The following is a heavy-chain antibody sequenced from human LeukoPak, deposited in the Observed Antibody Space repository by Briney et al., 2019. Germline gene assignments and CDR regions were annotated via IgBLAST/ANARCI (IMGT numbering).Heavy chain of an antibody. CDR2: INHSGST. J-gene: IGHJ6*03. D-gene: IGHD3-10*01. CDR1: GGSFSGYY. CDR3: ARGRRWFGELQWVYYYYMDV. V-gene: IGHV4-34*01. Sequence: SETLSLTCAVYGGSFSGYYWSWIRQPPGKGLEWIGDINHSGSTNYNPSLKSRVTISVDTSKNQFSLKLSSVTAADTAVYYCARGRRWFGELQWVYYYYMDVWGKGTTVTVSS.